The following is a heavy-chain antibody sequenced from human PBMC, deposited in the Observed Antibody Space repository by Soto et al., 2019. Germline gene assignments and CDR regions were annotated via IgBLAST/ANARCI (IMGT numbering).Heavy chain of an antibody. J-gene: IGHJ4*02. CDR3: ARWAGSSGSARCYTAFDY. CDR2: IIPAFATT. Sequence: QVQLVQSGAEVKKPGSSVKVSCKAAGGTFSKYTVSWVRQAPGQGLEWMGQIIPAFATTNYAQKFQGRVTITADESTSTTYMELSSLGFDDTAVYYCARWAGSSGSARCYTAFDYWGQGTLVTVSP. D-gene: IGHD2-2*02. CDR1: GGTFSKYT. V-gene: IGHV1-69*01.